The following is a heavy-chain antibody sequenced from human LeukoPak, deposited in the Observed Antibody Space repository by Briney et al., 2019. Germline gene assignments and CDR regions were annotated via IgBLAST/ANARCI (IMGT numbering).Heavy chain of an antibody. Sequence: SETLSLTCAVYGGSFSGYYWSWIRQPPGQGLEGIGEINHSGSTNYNPSLKSRVTISVDTSKNQFSLTLSSVTAADTAVYYCARGAMSGYCSGGSCYSDSWYFRGWFDPWGQGTLVTVSS. CDR1: GGSFSGYY. J-gene: IGHJ5*02. V-gene: IGHV4-34*01. D-gene: IGHD2-15*01. CDR2: INHSGST. CDR3: ARGAMSGYCSGGSCYSDSWYFRGWFDP.